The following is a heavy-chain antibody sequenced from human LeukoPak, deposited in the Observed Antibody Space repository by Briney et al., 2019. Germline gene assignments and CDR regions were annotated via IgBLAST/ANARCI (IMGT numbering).Heavy chain of an antibody. CDR3: AKDLVLERREFGSGFDY. Sequence: PGRSLRLSCAASGCTFSSYGMHWVRQAPGKGLEWVAVISYDGSNKYYADSVKGRFTISRDNSKNTLYLQMNSLRAEDTAVYYCAKDLVLERREFGSGFDYWSQGTLVTVSS. D-gene: IGHD1-1*01. J-gene: IGHJ4*02. CDR2: ISYDGSNK. CDR1: GCTFSSYG. V-gene: IGHV3-30*18.